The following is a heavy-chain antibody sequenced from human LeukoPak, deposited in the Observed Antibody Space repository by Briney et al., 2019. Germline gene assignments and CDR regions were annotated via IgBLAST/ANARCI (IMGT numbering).Heavy chain of an antibody. CDR2: IYSSGST. D-gene: IGHD2-21*01. Sequence: PSETLSLTCTVSGGSISSYYWSWIRQPAGKGLEWIGRIYSSGSTNYNPSLKSRVTISLDTSKNQFSLKLSSVTAADTAVYYCARDHCGGDCDYYYMDVWGKGTTVTVSS. CDR3: ARDHCGGDCDYYYMDV. J-gene: IGHJ6*03. CDR1: GGSISSYY. V-gene: IGHV4-4*07.